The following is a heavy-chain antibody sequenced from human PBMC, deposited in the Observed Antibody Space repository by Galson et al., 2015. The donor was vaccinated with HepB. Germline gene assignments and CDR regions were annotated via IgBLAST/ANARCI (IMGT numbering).Heavy chain of an antibody. Sequence: SVKVSCKASGYTFTGYYMHWVRQAPGQGLEWMGRINPNSGGTSYAQKFQGRVTMTRDTSISTAYMELSRLRSDDTAVYYCARDRGDYDILTGYHYYYYGMDVWGQGTTVTVSS. J-gene: IGHJ6*02. CDR2: INPNSGGT. CDR1: GYTFTGYY. CDR3: ARDRGDYDILTGYHYYYYGMDV. V-gene: IGHV1-2*06. D-gene: IGHD3-9*01.